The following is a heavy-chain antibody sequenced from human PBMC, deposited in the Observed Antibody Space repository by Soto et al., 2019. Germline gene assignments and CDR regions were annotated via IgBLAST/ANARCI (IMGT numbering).Heavy chain of an antibody. Sequence: EVQLVESGGGLVQPGGSLRLSCAASGFTVSSNYMSWVRQAPGKGLEWVSVIYSGGTTYYADSVKGRFTISRDNSKNTLYIQMNSLRAEDTAVYYCARTGDRRGYRGWFDPWGQGTMVNVAS. CDR1: GFTVSSNY. CDR2: IYSGGTT. J-gene: IGHJ5*02. V-gene: IGHV3-66*01. D-gene: IGHD3-22*01. CDR3: ARTGDRRGYRGWFDP.